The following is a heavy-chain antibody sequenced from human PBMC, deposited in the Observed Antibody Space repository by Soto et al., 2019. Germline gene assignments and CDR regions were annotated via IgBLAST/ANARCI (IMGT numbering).Heavy chain of an antibody. CDR2: IYYSGST. D-gene: IGHD3-22*01. J-gene: IGHJ4*02. CDR3: ARGRGTISGYYPFFDY. Sequence: SETLPLTCTVSGGSISSGGYYWRWIRQHPGKSMEWIGYIYYSGSTYYNPSLKSRVTVSLDTSKNQFSLSLSSVTAADTAVYYCARGRGTISGYYPFFDYWGQGTLVTVS. V-gene: IGHV4-31*03. CDR1: GGSISSGGYY.